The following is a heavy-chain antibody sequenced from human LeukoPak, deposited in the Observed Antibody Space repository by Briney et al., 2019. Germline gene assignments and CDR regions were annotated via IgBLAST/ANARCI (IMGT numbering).Heavy chain of an antibody. CDR1: GGTFSSYA. D-gene: IGHD4-17*01. V-gene: IGHV1-69*05. J-gene: IGHJ4*02. CDR3: AGAKGYGDYVFDY. CDR2: IIPIFGTA. Sequence: SVKVSCKASGGTFSSYAISWVRQAPGQGLEWMGRIIPIFGTANYAQKFQGRVTITTDESTSTAYMELSSLRSEDTAVYYCAGAKGYGDYVFDYWGQGTLVTVSS.